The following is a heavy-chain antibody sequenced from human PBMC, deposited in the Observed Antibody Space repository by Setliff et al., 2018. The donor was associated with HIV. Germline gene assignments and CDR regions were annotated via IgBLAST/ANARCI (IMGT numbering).Heavy chain of an antibody. D-gene: IGHD6-6*01. CDR3: ASLGGLLYTSSSLRGVDY. CDR1: GFSFSSYA. V-gene: IGHV3-33*01. J-gene: IGHJ4*02. CDR2: IWYDGSNK. Sequence: PGGSLRLSCAASGFSFSSYAMHWVRQAPGKGLEWVAIIWYDGSNKFYADSVKGRFTISRDNSKNTLYLQMNSLRAEDTAVYYCASLGGLLYTSSSLRGVDYWGQGTLVTVSS.